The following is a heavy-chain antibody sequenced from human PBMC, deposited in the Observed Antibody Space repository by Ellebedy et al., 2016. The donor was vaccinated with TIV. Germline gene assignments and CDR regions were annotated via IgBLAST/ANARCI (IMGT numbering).Heavy chain of an antibody. D-gene: IGHD4-17*01. CDR2: ISHDGSNE. Sequence: GESLKISCAASGFTFSSYAVHWVRQAPGKGLEWVAAISHDGSNEHYADSVKGRFTISRDSSKNTLYLQMNSLRPEDTAVYYTTVWVGGMDVWGQGTTVTVSS. CDR3: TVWVGGMDV. CDR1: GFTFSSYA. V-gene: IGHV3-30*01. J-gene: IGHJ6*02.